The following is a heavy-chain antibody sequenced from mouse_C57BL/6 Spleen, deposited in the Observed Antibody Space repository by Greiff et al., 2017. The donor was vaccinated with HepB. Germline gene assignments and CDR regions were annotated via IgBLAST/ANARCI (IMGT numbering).Heavy chain of an antibody. V-gene: IGHV1-4*01. CDR2: INPSSGYT. J-gene: IGHJ2*01. D-gene: IGHD1-1*01. Sequence: VKVVESGAELARPGASVKMSCKASGYTFTSYTMHWVKQRPGQGLEWIGYINPSSGYTKYNQKFKDKATLTADKSSSTAYMQLSSLTSEDSAVYYCARSYYGSSYDYFDYWGQGTTLTVSS. CDR1: GYTFTSYT. CDR3: ARSYYGSSYDYFDY.